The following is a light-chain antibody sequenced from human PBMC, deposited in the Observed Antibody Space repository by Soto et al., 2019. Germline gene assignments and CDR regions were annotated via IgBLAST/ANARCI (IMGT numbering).Light chain of an antibody. Sequence: EMVLTQSPGTLSLSPGERATLSCRASQSVSSNYLAWYQQNPGQPPRLLIYGASSRATGIPDRFSGSGSGTDFTLTISRLEPEDFAVYYCQQYGRSPPITFGQGTLLEI. CDR1: QSVSSNY. J-gene: IGKJ5*01. CDR2: GAS. V-gene: IGKV3-20*01. CDR3: QQYGRSPPIT.